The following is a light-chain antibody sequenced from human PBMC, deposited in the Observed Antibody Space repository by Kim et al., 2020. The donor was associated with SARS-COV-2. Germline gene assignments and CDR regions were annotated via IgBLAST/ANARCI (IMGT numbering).Light chain of an antibody. Sequence: VAPGQTASITCSGDKLGDKYACWYQQKPGQSPVLVIYQDTKRPSGIPERFSGSNSGNTATLTISGTQAMDEADYYCQAWDSSTKVFGTGTKVTVL. CDR3: QAWDSSTKV. V-gene: IGLV3-1*01. J-gene: IGLJ1*01. CDR2: QDT. CDR1: KLGDKY.